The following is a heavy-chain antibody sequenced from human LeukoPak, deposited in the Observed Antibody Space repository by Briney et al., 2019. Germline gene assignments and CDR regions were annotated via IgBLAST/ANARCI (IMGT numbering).Heavy chain of an antibody. CDR3: ARDHYYDSSGYPGFDY. Sequence: PGGSLRLSCAASGFTFSSYGMHWVRQAPGKGLEWVSVIYSGGSTYYADSVKGRFTISRDNSKNTLYLQMNSLRAEDTAVYYCARDHYYDSSGYPGFDYWGQGTLVTVSS. V-gene: IGHV3-53*01. J-gene: IGHJ4*02. CDR1: GFTFSSYG. CDR2: IYSGGST. D-gene: IGHD3-22*01.